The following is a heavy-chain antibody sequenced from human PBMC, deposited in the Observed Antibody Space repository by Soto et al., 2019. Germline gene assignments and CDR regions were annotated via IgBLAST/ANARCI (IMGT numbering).Heavy chain of an antibody. CDR1: GDSISNYY. D-gene: IGHD5-18*01. CDR3: ASLDTARIQIAGY. CDR2: VHSNGNT. J-gene: IGHJ4*02. Sequence: SETLSLTCTVSGDSISNYYWAWIRQPPGKGLEWIGYVHSNGNTHHNPSLKSRVTISRDSAKNSMYLQMNSLTVEDTAIYYCASLDTARIQIAGYWGQGIQVTVSS. V-gene: IGHV4-4*08.